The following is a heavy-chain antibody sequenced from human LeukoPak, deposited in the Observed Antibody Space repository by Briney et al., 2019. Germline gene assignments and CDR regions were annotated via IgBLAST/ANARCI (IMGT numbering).Heavy chain of an antibody. CDR1: GFTFSSYS. J-gene: IGHJ6*02. Sequence: GGSLRLSCAASGFTFSSYSMNWVRQAPGKGLEWVSYISSSSSTIYYADSVKGRFTISRDNAKNSLYLQMNSLRAEDTAVYYCARRLLWFGEFPSYYYYGMDVWGQGTTVTVSS. CDR2: ISSSSSTI. V-gene: IGHV3-48*04. D-gene: IGHD3-10*01. CDR3: ARRLLWFGEFPSYYYYGMDV.